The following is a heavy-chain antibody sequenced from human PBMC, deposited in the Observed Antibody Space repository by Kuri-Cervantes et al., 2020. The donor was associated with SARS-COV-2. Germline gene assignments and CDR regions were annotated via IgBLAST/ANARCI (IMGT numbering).Heavy chain of an antibody. CDR2: VSSYTGNT. D-gene: IGHD1-1*01. V-gene: IGHV1-18*04. J-gene: IGHJ4*02. Sequence: ASVKVSCKASGYTCSNYGFSWVRQAPGQGLEWMGWVSSYTGNTDYAQKFLGRITMTADKSTTTADLELRSLRSDDTAVYYCARVNWDVPFTTLDYWGQGTRVTVSS. CDR1: GYTCSNYG. CDR3: ARVNWDVPFTTLDY.